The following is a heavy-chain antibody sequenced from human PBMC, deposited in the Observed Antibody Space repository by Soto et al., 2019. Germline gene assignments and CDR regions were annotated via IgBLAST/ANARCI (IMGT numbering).Heavy chain of an antibody. Sequence: GGSLRLSCEASGSIFSDHAMSWVRQAPGKGLEWVSAISGNGIATYYADSVKGRFTISRDNSKNTLNLEMNSLRVEDTAVYYCARIPYDNSGTIFDYWGQGTLVTVSS. J-gene: IGHJ4*02. CDR2: ISGNGIAT. CDR1: GSIFSDHA. CDR3: ARIPYDNSGTIFDY. D-gene: IGHD3-22*01. V-gene: IGHV3-23*01.